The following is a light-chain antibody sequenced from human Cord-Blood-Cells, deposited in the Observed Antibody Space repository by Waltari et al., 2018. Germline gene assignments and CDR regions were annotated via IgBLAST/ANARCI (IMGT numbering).Light chain of an antibody. CDR2: QDS. CDR1: KLGDKY. CDR3: QAGDSSTAV. Sequence: SYELTQPPSVSVSPGQTASITCSGDKLGDKYACWYQQKPGQSPVLVIYQDSKRPAGLPGRFSGSNSGNTATLTVSGTQAVDEADYDCQAGDSSTAVFGGGTKLTVL. J-gene: IGLJ2*01. V-gene: IGLV3-1*01.